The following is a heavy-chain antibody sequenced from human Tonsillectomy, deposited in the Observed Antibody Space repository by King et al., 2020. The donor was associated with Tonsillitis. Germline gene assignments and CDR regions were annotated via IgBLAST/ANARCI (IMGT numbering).Heavy chain of an antibody. V-gene: IGHV3-15*01. Sequence: QLVQSGGGLVKPGGSLRLSCAASAFTFSNAWMSWVRQAPGKGLEWVGRIKSKTDGGTTDYAAPVKGRFTISRDDSKNTLYLQMNSLKTEDTAVYYCTTHVYYYDSSGYEVLMDVWGKGTTVTVSS. J-gene: IGHJ6*04. CDR2: IKSKTDGGTT. CDR1: AFTFSNAW. CDR3: TTHVYYYDSSGYEVLMDV. D-gene: IGHD3-22*01.